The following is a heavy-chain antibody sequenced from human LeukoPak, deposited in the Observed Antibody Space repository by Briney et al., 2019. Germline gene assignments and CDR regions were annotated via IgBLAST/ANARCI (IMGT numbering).Heavy chain of an antibody. Sequence: GGSLRLSCAASGFTFSSYWMSWVRQAPGKGLEWVANIKQDGSEKYYVDSVKGRFTISRDNSKNTLYLQMNSLRAEDTAVYYCAKSVESAVTTNPYFDYWGQGTLVTVSS. CDR3: AKSVESAVTTNPYFDY. CDR1: GFTFSSYW. V-gene: IGHV3-7*03. J-gene: IGHJ4*02. D-gene: IGHD4-17*01. CDR2: IKQDGSEK.